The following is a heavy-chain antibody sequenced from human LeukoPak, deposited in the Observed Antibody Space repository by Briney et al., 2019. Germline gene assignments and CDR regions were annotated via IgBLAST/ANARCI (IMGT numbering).Heavy chain of an antibody. D-gene: IGHD1-26*01. J-gene: IGHJ4*02. CDR2: IWYDGSNK. CDR3: ARVGSGSYSLDY. V-gene: IGHV3-33*01. Sequence: GGSLRLSCAASGFTFSSYGMHWVRQAPGKGLEWVAIIWYDGSNKYYADSVKGRFTISKDNSKNTVYLQMDSLRAEDTAVYYCARVGSGSYSLDYWGQGTLVTVSS. CDR1: GFTFSSYG.